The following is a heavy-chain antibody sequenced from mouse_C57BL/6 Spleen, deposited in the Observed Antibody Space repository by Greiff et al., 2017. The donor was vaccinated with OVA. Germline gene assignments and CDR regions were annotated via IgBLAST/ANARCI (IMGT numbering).Heavy chain of an antibody. Sequence: ESGPGLVKPSQSLSLTCSVTGYSITSGYYWNWIRQFPGNKLEWMGYISYDGSNNYNPSLKNRISITRDTSKNQFFLKLNSVTTEDTATYYCARVSLYGSSYGYFDVWGTGTTVTVSS. J-gene: IGHJ1*03. D-gene: IGHD1-1*01. V-gene: IGHV3-6*01. CDR3: ARVSLYGSSYGYFDV. CDR2: ISYDGSN. CDR1: GYSITSGYY.